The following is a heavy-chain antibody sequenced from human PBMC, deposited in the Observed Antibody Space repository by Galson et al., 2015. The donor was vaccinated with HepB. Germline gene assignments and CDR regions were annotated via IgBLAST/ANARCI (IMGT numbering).Heavy chain of an antibody. D-gene: IGHD3-22*01. V-gene: IGHV3-30*18. CDR3: AKDDGLETEYYDSTTHRGDAFDI. Sequence: SLRLSCAASGFTFSGYGVHWVRQAPGKGLEWVAVISYDGSNKYYADSVKGRFTISRDNSKNTLYLQMNSLRAEDTAVYYCAKDDGLETEYYDSTTHRGDAFDIWGQGTMVTVSS. J-gene: IGHJ3*02. CDR2: ISYDGSNK. CDR1: GFTFSGYG.